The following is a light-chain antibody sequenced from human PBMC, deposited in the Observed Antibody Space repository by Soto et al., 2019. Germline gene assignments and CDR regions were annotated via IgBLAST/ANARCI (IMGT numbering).Light chain of an antibody. CDR2: DAS. J-gene: IGKJ4*01. CDR1: HDINYY. CDR3: QQYYDDLRT. Sequence: DIQMTQSPSSLSASVGDRVYITCQASHDINYYLNWYQQKPGTAPKLLIYDASNLQAGVTPRFSGGGSGTSFVLIISNLQPEDIATYYCQQYYDDLRTFGGGTKVEI. V-gene: IGKV1-33*01.